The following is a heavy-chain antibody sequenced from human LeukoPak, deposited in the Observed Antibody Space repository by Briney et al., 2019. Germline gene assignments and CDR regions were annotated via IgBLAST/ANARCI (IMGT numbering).Heavy chain of an antibody. Sequence: GGSLRLSCAAFGFTVSSNYMSWVRQAPGKGLEWVSVIYRSENTNYADSVKGRFTISRDNSKNTLYLQMNSLRAEDTAVYYCARVADTHIFDYWGQGTLVTVSS. D-gene: IGHD2-21*01. V-gene: IGHV3-53*01. CDR3: ARVADTHIFDY. J-gene: IGHJ4*02. CDR2: IYRSENT. CDR1: GFTVSSNY.